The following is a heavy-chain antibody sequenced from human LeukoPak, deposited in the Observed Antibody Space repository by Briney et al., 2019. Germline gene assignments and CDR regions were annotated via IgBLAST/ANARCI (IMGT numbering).Heavy chain of an antibody. V-gene: IGHV1-69*04. CDR2: IIPIFGIA. CDR3: ARDHEDTAHGLD. J-gene: IGHJ4*02. Sequence: SSVKVSCKASGGTFSSYAISWVRQAPGQGLEWMGRIIPIFGIANYAQKFQGRVTITADKSTSTAYMELSSLRSEDTAVYYCARDHEDTAHGLDWGQGTLVTVHS. CDR1: GGTFSSYA. D-gene: IGHD5-18*01.